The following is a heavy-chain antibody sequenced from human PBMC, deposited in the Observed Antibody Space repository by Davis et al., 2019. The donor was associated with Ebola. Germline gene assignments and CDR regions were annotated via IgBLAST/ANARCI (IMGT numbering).Heavy chain of an antibody. J-gene: IGHJ4*02. CDR2: IKHSGET. V-gene: IGHV1-46*01. D-gene: IGHD2-21*01. CDR1: GNTFSNVH. Sequence: ASVKVSCKASGNTFSNVHMHWVRQAPGQGLEWMGIIKHSGETIYAQKFQGRVTMTRDTSTSTDYMELSSLTSEDTALYYCAQEGESTFLFDYWGQGTLVSVSS. CDR3: AQEGESTFLFDY.